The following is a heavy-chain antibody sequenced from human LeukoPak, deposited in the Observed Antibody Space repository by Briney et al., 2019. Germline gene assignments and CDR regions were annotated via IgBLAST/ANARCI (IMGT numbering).Heavy chain of an antibody. D-gene: IGHD3-10*01. CDR2: IRSKAYGGTS. V-gene: IGHV3-49*04. CDR3: TRDQGASRGIDF. CDR1: GXTFGGYT. J-gene: IGHJ4*02. Sequence: SGGSLRLSCSVSGXTFGGYTMTWVRRAPGKGLEWVGFIRSKAYGGTSEYAASVKGRFTFSRDDSKSVAYLQMNSLKTEDTGVYYCTRDQGASRGIDFWGQGTLVTVSS.